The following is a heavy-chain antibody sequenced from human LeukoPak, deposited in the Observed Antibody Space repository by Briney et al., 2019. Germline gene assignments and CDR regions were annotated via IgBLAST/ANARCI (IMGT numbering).Heavy chain of an antibody. CDR2: ISWNSGSI. CDR3: AKDIIGSSSWSRAFDY. CDR1: GFTFSGYW. Sequence: PGTSLRLSCAASGFTFSGYWMHWVRQAPGKGLEWVSGISWNSGSIGYADSVKGRFTISRDNAKNSLYLQMNSLRAEDTALYYCAKDIIGSSSWSRAFDYWGQGTLVTVSS. J-gene: IGHJ4*02. V-gene: IGHV3-9*01. D-gene: IGHD6-13*01.